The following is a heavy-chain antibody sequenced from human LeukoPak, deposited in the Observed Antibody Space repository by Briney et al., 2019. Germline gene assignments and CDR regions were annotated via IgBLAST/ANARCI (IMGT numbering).Heavy chain of an antibody. Sequence: GGSLKLSCAASGFIFRASAIHWVRQASGKGLEWVGRIRSKANNYATAYAASVKGRFTVSRDDSKNTAYLQMSSLKTEDTAVYFCTSLYNRAFDICGQGTMVTVSS. J-gene: IGHJ3*02. CDR2: IRSKANNYAT. CDR3: TSLYNRAFDI. D-gene: IGHD1-1*01. V-gene: IGHV3-73*01. CDR1: GFIFRASA.